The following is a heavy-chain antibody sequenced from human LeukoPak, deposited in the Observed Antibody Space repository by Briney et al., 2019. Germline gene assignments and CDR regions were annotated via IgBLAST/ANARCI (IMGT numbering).Heavy chain of an antibody. V-gene: IGHV3-30*02. Sequence: GGSLRLSCAASGFTFSSYGMHWVRQAPGKGLEWVAFIRYDGSNEYYADSVKGRFTISRDNSKNTLYLQMNSLRAEDTAVYYCAKDSVAAKYYFDYWGQGTLVTVSS. CDR1: GFTFSSYG. CDR3: AKDSVAAKYYFDY. D-gene: IGHD2-15*01. J-gene: IGHJ4*02. CDR2: IRYDGSNE.